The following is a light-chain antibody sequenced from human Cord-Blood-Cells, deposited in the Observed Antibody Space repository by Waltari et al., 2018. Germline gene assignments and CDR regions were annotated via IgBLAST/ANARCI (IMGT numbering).Light chain of an antibody. V-gene: IGLV2-11*01. CDR3: CSYAGSYTWV. J-gene: IGLJ3*02. CDR2: DVS. CDR1: SSAVGGSNS. Sequence: QSALTPPRPVSGSPGQSVTLPCPGTSSAVGGSNSVSWYQQHPGKAPKLMIYDVSKRPSGVPDRFSGSKSGNTASLTISGLQAEDEADYYCCSYAGSYTWVFGGGTKLTVL.